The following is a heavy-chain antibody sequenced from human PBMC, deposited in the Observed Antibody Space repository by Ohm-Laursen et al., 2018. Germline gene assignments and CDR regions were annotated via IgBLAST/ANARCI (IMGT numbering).Heavy chain of an antibody. Sequence: SLRLSCAASGFTFSDYYMSWIRQAPGKGLEWVSYISSSGSTIYYADSVKGRFTISRDNAKNSLYLQMNSLRAEDTAVYYCAREKGWIQLWSHYGMDVWGQGTTVTVSS. V-gene: IGHV3-11*04. CDR2: ISSSGSTI. CDR3: AREKGWIQLWSHYGMDV. CDR1: GFTFSDYY. D-gene: IGHD5-18*01. J-gene: IGHJ6*02.